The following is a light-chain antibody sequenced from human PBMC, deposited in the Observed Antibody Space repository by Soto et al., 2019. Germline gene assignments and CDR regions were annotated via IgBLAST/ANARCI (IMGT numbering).Light chain of an antibody. Sequence: DLPISESTWSRPACVGDVATITCRASQGIRNDLGWYQQRPGKAPKRLIYAASSLQSGVPSRFSGSGSGTDFTLTISRLQPEDFATYYCQQSYSPTLTFGGGTKVDIK. CDR1: QGIRND. V-gene: IGKV1-39*01. CDR3: QQSYSPTLT. CDR2: AAS. J-gene: IGKJ4*01.